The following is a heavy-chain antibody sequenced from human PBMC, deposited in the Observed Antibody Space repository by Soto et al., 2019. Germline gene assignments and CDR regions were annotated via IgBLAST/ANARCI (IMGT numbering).Heavy chain of an antibody. D-gene: IGHD3-22*01. CDR3: ACYYDSSGYRFDY. CDR1: GGSISSPNW. Sequence: PSETLSLTCAVSGGSISSPNWWSFIRQPPGEGLEWIGEVYHSGSTKYSPSLKSRVTMSVDKSKNQFSLNLSSVTAADTAVYYCACYYDSSGYRFDYWGQGTLVTVSS. CDR2: VYHSGST. V-gene: IGHV4-4*02. J-gene: IGHJ4*02.